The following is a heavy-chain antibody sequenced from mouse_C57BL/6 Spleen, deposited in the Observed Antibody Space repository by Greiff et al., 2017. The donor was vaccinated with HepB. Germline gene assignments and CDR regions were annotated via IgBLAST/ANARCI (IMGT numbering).Heavy chain of an antibody. D-gene: IGHD2-3*01. J-gene: IGHJ3*01. CDR1: GYAFTNYL. CDR2: INPGSGGT. Sequence: QVQLQQSGAELVRPGTSVKVSCKASGYAFTNYLIEWVKQRPGQGLEWIGVINPGSGGTNYNEKFKGKATLTADKSSSTAYMQLSSLTSEDSAVYFCARWGDGPWFAYWGQGTLVTVSA. CDR3: ARWGDGPWFAY. V-gene: IGHV1-54*01.